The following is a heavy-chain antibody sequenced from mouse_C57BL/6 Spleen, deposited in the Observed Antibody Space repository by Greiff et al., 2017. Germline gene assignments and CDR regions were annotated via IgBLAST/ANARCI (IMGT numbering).Heavy chain of an antibody. J-gene: IGHJ2*01. CDR3: AKDYGNYGFDY. D-gene: IGHD2-1*01. V-gene: IGHV2-5*01. CDR2: IWRGGST. CDR1: GFSLTSYG. Sequence: QVQLQQSGPGLVQPSQSLSITCTVSGFSLTSYGVPWVRQSPGKGLEWLGVIWRGGSTDYNAASISRLSIPKDNSKSQVFCIMISLQADDTAIYYSAKDYGNYGFDYWGQGTTLTVSS.